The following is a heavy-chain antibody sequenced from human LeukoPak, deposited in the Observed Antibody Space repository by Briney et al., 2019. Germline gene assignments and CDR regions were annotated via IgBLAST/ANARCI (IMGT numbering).Heavy chain of an antibody. CDR1: GGSISSSNYF. CDR2: IFYGGST. CDR3: ARDYYYDSSKYHTNFDY. D-gene: IGHD3-22*01. V-gene: IGHV4-39*07. J-gene: IGHJ4*02. Sequence: SETLSLTCTVSGGSISSSNYFWGWIRQPPGKGLQWIGSIFYGGSTYHNPSLKSRVTISVDTSKNQFSLRLSSVTAADTAVYYCARDYYYDSSKYHTNFDYWGQGTLVTVSS.